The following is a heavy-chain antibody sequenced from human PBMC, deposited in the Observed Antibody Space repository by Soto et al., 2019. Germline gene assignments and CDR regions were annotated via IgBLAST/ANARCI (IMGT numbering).Heavy chain of an antibody. J-gene: IGHJ6*02. Sequence: GPSVKVSCKASGYTFTRYAMHWVRQAPGQRLEWMGWINAGNGNTKYSQKFQGRVTITRDTSASTAYMELSSLRSEDTAVYYCASSNIVAAPYGMDVWGQGTTVTVS. CDR3: ASSNIVAAPYGMDV. V-gene: IGHV1-3*01. D-gene: IGHD6-13*01. CDR1: GYTFTRYA. CDR2: INAGNGNT.